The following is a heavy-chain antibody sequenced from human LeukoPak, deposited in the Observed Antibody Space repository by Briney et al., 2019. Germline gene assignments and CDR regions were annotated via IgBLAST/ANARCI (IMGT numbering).Heavy chain of an antibody. Sequence: KTSETLSLTCTVSGGSISSSSYYWGWIRQPPGKGLEWIGSIYYSGSTYYNPSLKSRVTISVDTSKNQFSLKLSSVTAADTAVYYCATPAYCSSTSCYGLPFDYWGQGTLVTVSS. CDR1: GGSISSSSYY. CDR3: ATPAYCSSTSCYGLPFDY. V-gene: IGHV4-39*01. CDR2: IYYSGST. D-gene: IGHD2-2*01. J-gene: IGHJ4*02.